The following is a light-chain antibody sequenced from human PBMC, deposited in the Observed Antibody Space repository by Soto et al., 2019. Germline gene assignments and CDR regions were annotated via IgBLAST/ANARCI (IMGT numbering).Light chain of an antibody. J-gene: IGKJ2*01. CDR2: AAS. CDR1: QSISDA. V-gene: IGKV3-15*01. Sequence: IVMTQSPATLSVSPGERVTLSCRASQSISDALAWYQQRPGQAPRLLIYAASARATGIPARFSGSGSGTEFTLAISTLQSEDFAVYYCQQYVEWPLTFTFGQGTKVEIK. CDR3: QQYVEWPLTFT.